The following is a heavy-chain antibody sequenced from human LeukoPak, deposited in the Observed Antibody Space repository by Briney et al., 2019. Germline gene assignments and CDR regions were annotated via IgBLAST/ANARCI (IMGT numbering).Heavy chain of an antibody. J-gene: IGHJ3*02. CDR3: ARVDSEHDAFDI. Sequence: ASVTVSCKASGYTFTSYGISWVRQAPGQGLEWMGWISAYNGNTNYAQKLQGRVTMTTDTSTSTAYMELRSLRSDDTAVYYCARVDSEHDAFDIWGQGTMVTVSS. D-gene: IGHD1-26*01. V-gene: IGHV1-18*01. CDR2: ISAYNGNT. CDR1: GYTFTSYG.